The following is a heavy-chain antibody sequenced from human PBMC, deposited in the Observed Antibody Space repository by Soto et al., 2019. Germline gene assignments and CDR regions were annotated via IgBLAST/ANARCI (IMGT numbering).Heavy chain of an antibody. CDR2: INPNSGGT. CDR3: ARSSGITDSSDV. J-gene: IGHJ6*02. Sequence: ASVKVSCKASGYTFTGYYMHCVLQSPGQGLEWMGWINPNSGGTNYAQKFRGRVTMTRDTSISTAYMELSRLRSDDTAVYYCARSSGITDSSDVWGQGTTVTVSS. D-gene: IGHD3-3*01. CDR1: GYTFTGYY. V-gene: IGHV1-2*02.